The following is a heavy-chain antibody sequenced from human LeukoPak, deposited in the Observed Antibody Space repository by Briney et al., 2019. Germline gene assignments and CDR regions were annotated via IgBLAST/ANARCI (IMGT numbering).Heavy chain of an antibody. D-gene: IGHD2-2*01. Sequence: PGGSLRLSCAASGFTFSSYAMSWVRQAPGKGLEWVSAISGSGGSTYYADSVKGRFTISRDNSKNTLYLQMNSLRAEDTAVYYCAKCEYQLLMDYYYYMDVWGKGTTVTVSS. CDR3: AKCEYQLLMDYYYYMDV. J-gene: IGHJ6*03. CDR2: ISGSGGST. CDR1: GFTFSSYA. V-gene: IGHV3-23*01.